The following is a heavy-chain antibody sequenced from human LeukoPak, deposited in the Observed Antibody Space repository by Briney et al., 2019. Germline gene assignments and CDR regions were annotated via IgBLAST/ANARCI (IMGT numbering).Heavy chain of an antibody. J-gene: IGHJ4*02. Sequence: GGSLRLSCAASGFTVSGYMSWVRKAPGKGLEWISVIYSEGSTYYADSVKGRFTISRHSSKNTLYLQMNSLRAEDTAVYYCTVSRFYYFDYWGQGTLVTVSS. CDR3: TVSRFYYFDY. CDR2: IYSEGST. V-gene: IGHV3-53*04. D-gene: IGHD3-3*01. CDR1: GFTVSGY.